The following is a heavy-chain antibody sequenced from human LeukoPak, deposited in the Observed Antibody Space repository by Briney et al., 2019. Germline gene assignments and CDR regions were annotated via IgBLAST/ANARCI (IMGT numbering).Heavy chain of an antibody. D-gene: IGHD1-26*01. CDR1: GGSISGYY. CDR3: ARVTGSGSYLSGSHYYYYIDV. V-gene: IGHV4-59*12. J-gene: IGHJ6*03. CDR2: IYSTGST. Sequence: SETLSLTCTVSGGSISGYYWSWVRQSPEKGLESIGFIYSTGSTSYNPSLRSRVTISVDTSKNQFSLKLSSVTAADTAVYYCARVTGSGSYLSGSHYYYYIDVWGKGTTVTVSS.